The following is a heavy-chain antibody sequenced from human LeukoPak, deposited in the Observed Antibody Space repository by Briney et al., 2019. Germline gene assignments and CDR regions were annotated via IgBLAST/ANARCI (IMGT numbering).Heavy chain of an antibody. CDR2: MRNDANSYST. CDR1: GFTFSDHY. D-gene: IGHD7-27*01. CDR3: ARVKLGISKYFDF. Sequence: GSLRLSCAASGFTFSDHYMDWVRQAPGKGLEWVGRMRNDANSYSTEYAASVKGRFTISRDDSKNSLYLQMNSLKTEDTAVYYCARVKLGISKYFDFWGQGTLVTVSS. V-gene: IGHV3-72*01. J-gene: IGHJ4*02.